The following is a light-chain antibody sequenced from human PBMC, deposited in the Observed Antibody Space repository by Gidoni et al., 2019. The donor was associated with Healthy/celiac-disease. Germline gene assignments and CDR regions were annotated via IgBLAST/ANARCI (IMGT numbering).Light chain of an antibody. CDR2: AAS. CDR3: QQSYSTPRSS. CDR1: QSISSY. J-gene: IGKJ2*04. Sequence: DIQMTQSPSSLSASVGDRVTITCRASQSISSYLNWYQQKPGKAPKLLIYAASSLQSGVPSRFSGSGSGTDFTLTISSLQPEDFATYYGQQSYSTPRSSFGQXTKLEIK. V-gene: IGKV1-39*01.